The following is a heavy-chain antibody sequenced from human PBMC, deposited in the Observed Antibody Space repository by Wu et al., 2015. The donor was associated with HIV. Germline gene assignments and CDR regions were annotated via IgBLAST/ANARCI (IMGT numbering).Heavy chain of an antibody. CDR3: ARGQNNRYGSGSSGRSFDY. D-gene: IGHD3-10*01. CDR2: INHSGST. Sequence: QVQLQQWGAGLLKPSETLSLTCAVYGGSFSGYYWSWIRQPPGKGLEWIGEINHSGSTNYNPSLKSRVTISVDTSKNQFSLKLSSVTAADTAVYYCARGQNNRYGSGSSGRSFDYWGQGTLVTVSS. CDR1: GGSFSGYY. J-gene: IGHJ4*02. V-gene: IGHV4-34*01.